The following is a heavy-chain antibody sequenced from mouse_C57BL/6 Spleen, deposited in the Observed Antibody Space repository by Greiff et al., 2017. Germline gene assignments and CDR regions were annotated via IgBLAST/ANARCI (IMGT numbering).Heavy chain of an antibody. V-gene: IGHV1-42*01. CDR3: ARSPYYYGSTLHFDY. Sequence: EVQLQQSGPELVKPGASVKISCKASGYSFTGYYMNWVKQSPEKSLEWIGEINPSTGGTTYNQKFKAKATLTVDKSSSTAYMQLKSLTSEDSAVYYCARSPYYYGSTLHFDYWGQGTTLTVSS. D-gene: IGHD1-1*01. CDR2: INPSTGGT. CDR1: GYSFTGYY. J-gene: IGHJ2*01.